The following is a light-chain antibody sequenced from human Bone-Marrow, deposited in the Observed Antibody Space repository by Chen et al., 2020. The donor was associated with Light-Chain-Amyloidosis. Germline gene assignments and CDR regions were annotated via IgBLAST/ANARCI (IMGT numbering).Light chain of an antibody. CDR1: NIGATS. CDR3: QVWDRSSDRPV. V-gene: IGLV3-21*02. J-gene: IGLJ3*02. CDR2: DDS. Sequence: SYVLTQPSSVSVAPGQTATIACGGNNIGATSGHWYQQTPGQAPLLVVYDDSDRPSGIPGRLSGSNSGNTATLTISRVEAGDEADYYCQVWDRSSDRPVFGGGTKLTVL.